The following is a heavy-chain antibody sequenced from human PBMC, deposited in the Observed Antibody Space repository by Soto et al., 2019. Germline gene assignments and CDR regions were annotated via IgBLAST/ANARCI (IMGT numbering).Heavy chain of an antibody. CDR3: ARASQLRYFDWLAPLYGMDV. J-gene: IGHJ6*02. V-gene: IGHV3-11*05. D-gene: IGHD3-9*01. CDR2: ISSSSSYT. CDR1: GFTFRDYY. Sequence: GGSLRLSCAASGFTFRDYYMSWIRQAPGKGLEWVSYISSSSSYTNYADSVKGRFTISRDNAKNSLYLQMNSLRAEDTAVYYCARASQLRYFDWLAPLYGMDVWGQGTTVTVSS.